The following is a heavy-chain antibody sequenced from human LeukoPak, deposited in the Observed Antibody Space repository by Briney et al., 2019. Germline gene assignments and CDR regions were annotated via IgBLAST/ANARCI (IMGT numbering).Heavy chain of an antibody. D-gene: IGHD2-15*01. CDR2: ISSGSETI. J-gene: IGHJ2*01. CDR1: GFTFSGYS. Sequence: SGGSLRLSCAASGFTFSGYSLNWLRQAPGKGLEWISYISSGSETIYYADSVKGRFTISRDNGKNSLYLQMNSLRVEDTAVYYCARDRAAPTWYFDLWGRGTLVTVSS. V-gene: IGHV3-48*01. CDR3: ARDRAAPTWYFDL.